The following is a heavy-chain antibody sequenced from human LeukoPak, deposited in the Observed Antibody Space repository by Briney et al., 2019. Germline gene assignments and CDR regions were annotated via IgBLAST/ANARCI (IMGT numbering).Heavy chain of an antibody. CDR2: INAGNGNT. V-gene: IGHV1-3*01. D-gene: IGHD3-3*01. CDR3: ARDGRADFWSGYLDY. J-gene: IGHJ4*02. CDR1: GYTFTSYA. Sequence: ASVKVSCKASGYTFTSYAMHWVRQAPGQRLEWMGWINAGNGNTKYSQKFQGRVTITRDTSASTAYMELSSLRSEDTAVYYCARDGRADFWSGYLDYWGQGTLVTVYS.